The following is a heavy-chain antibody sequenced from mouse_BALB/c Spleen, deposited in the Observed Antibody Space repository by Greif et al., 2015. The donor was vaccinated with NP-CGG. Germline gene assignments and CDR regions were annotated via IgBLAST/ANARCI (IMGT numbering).Heavy chain of an antibody. V-gene: IGHV1S81*02. Sequence: QVQLQQPGAELVKPGASVKLSCKASGYTFTSYWMHWVKQRPGQGLEWIGEINPSNGRTNYNEKFKSKATLTVDKSSSTAYMQLSSPTSEDSAVYYCAIYDGYYYYAMDYWGQGTSVTVSS. CDR3: AIYDGYYYYAMDY. J-gene: IGHJ4*01. CDR1: GYTFTSYW. D-gene: IGHD2-3*01. CDR2: INPSNGRT.